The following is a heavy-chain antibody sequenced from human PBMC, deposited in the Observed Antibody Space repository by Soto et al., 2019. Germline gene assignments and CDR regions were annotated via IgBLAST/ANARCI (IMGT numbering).Heavy chain of an antibody. D-gene: IGHD3-3*01. J-gene: IGHJ4*02. CDR3: ARGSSNFGVVVSLGS. Sequence: QVQLVESGGGVVQPGGSLRLSCAASGFTFSSFGMHWVRQAPGKGLEWVAMMWYDGTKEYYADSVKGRFTISRDNSKNSLYLQMNSLRVEDTAVYYWARGSSNFGVVVSLGSWGQGTPVTVSS. CDR2: MWYDGTKE. V-gene: IGHV3-33*01. CDR1: GFTFSSFG.